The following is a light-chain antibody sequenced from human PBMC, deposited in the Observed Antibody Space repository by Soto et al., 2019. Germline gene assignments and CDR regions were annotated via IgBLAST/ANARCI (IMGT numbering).Light chain of an antibody. CDR2: EGS. CDR1: SSDVGRYNL. V-gene: IGLV2-23*01. J-gene: IGLJ2*01. CDR3: CSYAGSSTVV. Sequence: QSVLTQPASVSGFPGQSMTISCTGTSSDVGRYNLVSWYQQHPGKAPKLMIYEGSRRPSGVSNRFSGSKSGNTASLTISGLQAEDEADYYCCSYAGSSTVVFGGGTKVTVL.